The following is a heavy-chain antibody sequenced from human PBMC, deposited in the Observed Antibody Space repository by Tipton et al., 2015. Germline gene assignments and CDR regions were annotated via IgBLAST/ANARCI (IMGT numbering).Heavy chain of an antibody. Sequence: VQLVQSGAEVKKPGESLKISCNGSGFTFTSYWIGWVRQMPGKGLEWMGIIYPDDSDTRYSPSFQGQVTISADQSISTAYLQWSSLKASDTAMYYCARRNYYDSPMPDYWGQGTLVTVSS. J-gene: IGHJ4*02. D-gene: IGHD3-22*01. CDR3: ARRNYYDSPMPDY. CDR2: IYPDDSDT. CDR1: GFTFTSYW. V-gene: IGHV5-51*01.